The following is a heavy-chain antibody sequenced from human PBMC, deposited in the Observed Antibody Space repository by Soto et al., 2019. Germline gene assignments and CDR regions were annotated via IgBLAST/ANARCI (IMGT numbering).Heavy chain of an antibody. D-gene: IGHD5-18*01. CDR2: IYHSGST. CDR1: GYSISSGYY. J-gene: IGHJ6*02. CDR3: ARDRVDTAMVTGNFYYYGMDV. Sequence: SETLSLTCAVSGYSISSGYYWGWIRQPPGKGLEWIGSIYHSGSTYYNPSLKSRVTISVDTSKNQFSLKLSSVTAADTAVYYCARDRVDTAMVTGNFYYYGMDVWGQGTTVTVSS. V-gene: IGHV4-38-2*02.